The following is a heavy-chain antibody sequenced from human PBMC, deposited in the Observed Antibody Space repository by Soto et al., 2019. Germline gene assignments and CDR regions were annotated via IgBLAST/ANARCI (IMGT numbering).Heavy chain of an antibody. D-gene: IGHD1-1*01. CDR2: MNSNSGNT. Sequence: GASVKVSCKASGYTLTSYDINWVRQATGQGLEWMGWMNSNSGNTGYAQKFQGRVTMTRDTSMSTAYMELSSLRSDDTAVYYCARRTIAHWYFDLWGRGTLVTVSS. CDR1: GYTLTSYD. V-gene: IGHV1-8*01. CDR3: ARRTIAHWYFDL. J-gene: IGHJ2*01.